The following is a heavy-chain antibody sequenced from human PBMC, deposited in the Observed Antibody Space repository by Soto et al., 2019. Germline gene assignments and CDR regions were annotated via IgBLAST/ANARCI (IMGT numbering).Heavy chain of an antibody. CDR1: GASISSYY. D-gene: IGHD3-10*01. V-gene: IGHV4-59*01. CDR3: ARHLNYNYFDY. CDR2: IYHSGTT. Sequence: SETLSLTCSDSGASISSYYWSWIRQPPGKGLEWLGYIYHSGTTSYNPSLQSRVTISFHTSNNQFSLKLTSPPAADTAVYYCARHLNYNYFDYCGQGTLVTVSS. J-gene: IGHJ4*02.